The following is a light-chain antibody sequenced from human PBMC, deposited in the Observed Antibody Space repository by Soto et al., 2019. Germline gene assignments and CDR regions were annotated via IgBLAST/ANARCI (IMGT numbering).Light chain of an antibody. CDR1: SSDVGDYNF. Sequence: QSVLTQPASVSGSPGQPITISCTGTSSDVGDYNFVSWYQRHPGKAPKLMIYNVNNRPSGVSDRFSGSKSGNTASLTISGLQAEDEADYYCSSYTSTNTLVFGGGTQLTVL. V-gene: IGLV2-14*03. J-gene: IGLJ2*01. CDR3: SSYTSTNTLV. CDR2: NVN.